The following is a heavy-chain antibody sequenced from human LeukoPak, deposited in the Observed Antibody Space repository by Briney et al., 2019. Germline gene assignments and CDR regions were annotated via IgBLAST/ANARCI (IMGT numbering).Heavy chain of an antibody. CDR2: ISYSGST. V-gene: IGHV4-39*01. CDR3: ASKQWVYYYMDV. CDR1: GGSISSSNYY. J-gene: IGHJ6*03. D-gene: IGHD1-26*01. Sequence: PSETLSLTCTVSGGSISSSNYYWGWIRQPPGRGLEWIGSISYSGSTYYNPSLKSRVTIFVDTSKNQFSLKLSSVTAADTAVYYCASKQWVYYYMDVWGKGTTVTVSS.